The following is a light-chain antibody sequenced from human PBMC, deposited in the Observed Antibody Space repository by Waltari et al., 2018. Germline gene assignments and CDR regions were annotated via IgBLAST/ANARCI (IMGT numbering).Light chain of an antibody. Sequence: ILLTQSPGTLSLSPGERATLSCRASQRISRYLAWYQQKPGQAPRLLVYGASTRATGIPDSFSGSGAGTEFSLTSIGLEPEDSAVYYCQHHFRLPATFGQGTKVEMK. J-gene: IGKJ1*01. CDR1: QRISRY. CDR2: GAS. CDR3: QHHFRLPAT. V-gene: IGKV3-20*01.